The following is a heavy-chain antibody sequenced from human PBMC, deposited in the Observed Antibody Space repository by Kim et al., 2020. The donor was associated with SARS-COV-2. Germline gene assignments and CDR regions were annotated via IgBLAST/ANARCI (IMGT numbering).Heavy chain of an antibody. Sequence: ASVKVSCKVSGYTLTELSMHWVRQAPGKGLEWMGGFDPEDGETIYAQKFQGRVTMTEDTSTDTAYMELSSLRSEDTAVYYCATGVRGAPPADYWGQGTLVTVSS. D-gene: IGHD3-10*01. CDR3: ATGVRGAPPADY. J-gene: IGHJ4*02. CDR1: GYTLTELS. V-gene: IGHV1-24*01. CDR2: FDPEDGET.